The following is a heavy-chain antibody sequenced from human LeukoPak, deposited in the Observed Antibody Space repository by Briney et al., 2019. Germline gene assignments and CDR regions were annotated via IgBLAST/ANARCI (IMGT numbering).Heavy chain of an antibody. CDR2: VYRSGST. CDR1: GYSISSGYH. J-gene: IGHJ4*02. D-gene: IGHD7-27*01. Sequence: SETLSLTCVVSGYSISSGYHWGWIRQPPGKGLEWIGSVYRSGSTYYNPSLKSRVTISVDTFKNQISLKVRSVTAADTAVYYCARENWVFDYWGQGILVTVSS. V-gene: IGHV4-38-2*02. CDR3: ARENWVFDY.